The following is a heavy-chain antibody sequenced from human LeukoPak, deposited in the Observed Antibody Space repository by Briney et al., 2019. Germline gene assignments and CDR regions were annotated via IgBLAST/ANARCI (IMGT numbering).Heavy chain of an antibody. CDR3: ASHWAQQVVSDY. D-gene: IGHD6-13*01. CDR2: IKQDGSEK. Sequence: GGSLRLSCAASGFTLSSYWMSWVRQAPGKGLEWVANIKQDGSEKHYVDSVKGRFTISRDNAKNSLYLQMTSLRAEDTAIYYCASHWAQQVVSDYWGQGTLVTVSS. CDR1: GFTLSSYW. V-gene: IGHV3-7*01. J-gene: IGHJ4*02.